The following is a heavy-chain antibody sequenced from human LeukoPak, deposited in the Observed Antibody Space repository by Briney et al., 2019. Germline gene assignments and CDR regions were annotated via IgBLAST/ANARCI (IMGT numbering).Heavy chain of an antibody. CDR1: GGSISSGDYY. D-gene: IGHD2-2*01. J-gene: IGHJ4*02. CDR2: IYYSGST. V-gene: IGHV4-30-4*01. Sequence: SETLSLTCTVSGGSISSGDYYWSWIRQPPGKGLEWIGYIYYSGSTYYDPSLKSRVTISVDTSKNQFSLKLSSVTAADTAVYYCATLDRYCSSTSCYPDYFDYWGQGTLVTVSS. CDR3: ATLDRYCSSTSCYPDYFDY.